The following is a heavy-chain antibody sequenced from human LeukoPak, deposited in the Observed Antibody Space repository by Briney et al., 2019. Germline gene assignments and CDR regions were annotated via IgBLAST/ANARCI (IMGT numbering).Heavy chain of an antibody. V-gene: IGHV3-11*06. Sequence: EGSLRLSCAASGFTFSDYYMSWIRQAPGKGLEWISYISTSSSYTNYADSVKGRFTISRDNAKSSLYLQMNSLRAEDTAVYYCARVSSYGSTHPDYWGQGTLVTVSS. J-gene: IGHJ4*02. CDR2: ISTSSSYT. CDR3: ARVSSYGSTHPDY. D-gene: IGHD5-18*01. CDR1: GFTFSDYY.